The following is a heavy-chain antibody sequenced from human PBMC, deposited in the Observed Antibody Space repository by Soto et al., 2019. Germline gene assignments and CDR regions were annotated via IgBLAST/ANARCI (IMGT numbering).Heavy chain of an antibody. D-gene: IGHD2-15*01. CDR2: ISRSGDRT. V-gene: IGHV3-64*02. CDR1: GFTFSSYN. Sequence: EVQLVESGEGLVQPGGSLRLSCAASGFTFSSYNIHWIRQAPGKGLEFVSAISRSGDRTYYADSVKGRFTITRDNSKNTVWLQMGSLRAEDMAVYHCARARCSSGQCYYFDYWGRGARVSVSS. CDR3: ARARCSSGQCYYFDY. J-gene: IGHJ4*02.